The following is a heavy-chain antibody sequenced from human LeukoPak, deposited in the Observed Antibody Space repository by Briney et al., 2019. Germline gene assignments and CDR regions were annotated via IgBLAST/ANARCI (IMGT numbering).Heavy chain of an antibody. CDR2: IYHSGST. D-gene: IGHD4-17*01. J-gene: IGHJ4*02. CDR1: GYSISSGYY. V-gene: IGHV4-38-2*02. CDR3: ARRRGAYGDYVY. Sequence: SETLSLTCTVSGYSISSGYYWGWIRQPPGKGLEWIGSIYHSGSTYYNPSLKSRVTISVDTSKNQFSLKLSSVTAADTAMYYCARRRGAYGDYVYWGQGTLVTVSS.